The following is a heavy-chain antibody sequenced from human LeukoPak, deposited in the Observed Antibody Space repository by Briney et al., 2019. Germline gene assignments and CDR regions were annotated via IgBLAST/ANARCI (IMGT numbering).Heavy chain of an antibody. Sequence: PGGSLRLSCEASGSTFDSYAIHWVRQAPGKGLDWVAVISEGGNNKYHADSVKGRFTISRDNSKNTVYLQMNSLRTEDTAVYYCGRDYWYLPDYWGQGTLVTVSS. D-gene: IGHD6-13*01. J-gene: IGHJ4*02. CDR1: GSTFDSYA. V-gene: IGHV3-30-3*01. CDR2: ISEGGNNK. CDR3: GRDYWYLPDY.